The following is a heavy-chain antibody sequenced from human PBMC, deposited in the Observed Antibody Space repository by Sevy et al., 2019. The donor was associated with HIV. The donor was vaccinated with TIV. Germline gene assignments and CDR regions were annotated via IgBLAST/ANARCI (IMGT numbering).Heavy chain of an antibody. CDR3: ARRREGPFDY. Sequence: GGSLRLSCAASGFTFSSYAMHWVRQAPGKGLEWVAVISYDGSNKYYADSVKGRFTISRDNSKNTLYLQMNSLRAEDTAVYYCARRREGPFDYWGQGTLVTVSS. CDR1: GFTFSSYA. V-gene: IGHV3-30*04. CDR2: ISYDGSNK. D-gene: IGHD1-26*01. J-gene: IGHJ4*02.